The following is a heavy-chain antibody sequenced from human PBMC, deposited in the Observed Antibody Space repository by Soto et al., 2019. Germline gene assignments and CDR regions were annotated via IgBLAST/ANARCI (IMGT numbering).Heavy chain of an antibody. D-gene: IGHD2-21*02. CDR2: ISSSGTTV. Sequence: EVQVVESGGGLVKPGGSLRLSCAASGFIFRNYGMNWVRQAPGKGLEWVSFISSSGTTVYYADSMKGRFTISRDNAKNSLYLQMNSLRAEDTAVYYCLCGGDCLGWGFWGQGTLVTVSS. J-gene: IGHJ4*02. CDR3: LCGGDCLGWGF. CDR1: GFIFRNYG. V-gene: IGHV3-21*06.